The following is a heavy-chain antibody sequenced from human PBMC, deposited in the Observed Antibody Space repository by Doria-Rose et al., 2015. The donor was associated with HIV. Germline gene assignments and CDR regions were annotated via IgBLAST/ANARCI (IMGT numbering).Heavy chain of an antibody. CDR3: ARDYFGGSYFDS. CDR1: GYTFTNYG. CDR2: ITAKNGNT. D-gene: IGHD3-10*01. Sequence: ASGYTFTNYGISWVRRAPGQGLEWKGWITAKNGNTYYANNFRGRVTLTTDTSTTTAYLELRSLRSDDTAVYYCARDYFGGSYFDSWGQGTLVTVSS. J-gene: IGHJ4*02. V-gene: IGHV1-18*01.